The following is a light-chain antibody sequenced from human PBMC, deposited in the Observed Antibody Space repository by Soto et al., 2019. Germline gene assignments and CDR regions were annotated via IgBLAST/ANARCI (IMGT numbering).Light chain of an antibody. V-gene: IGLV2-14*01. CDR1: SSDIGAYNY. CDR3: FSFTTDWTHV. Sequence: QSVLTQPASVSGSPGQSITISCTGSSSDIGAYNYVSWFQQYPGKAPKLIISEVSNRPSGVSNRFSGSKSGTAASLTISGLQTEAEADYFCFSFTTDWTHVFGTGTKVTVL. CDR2: EVS. J-gene: IGLJ1*01.